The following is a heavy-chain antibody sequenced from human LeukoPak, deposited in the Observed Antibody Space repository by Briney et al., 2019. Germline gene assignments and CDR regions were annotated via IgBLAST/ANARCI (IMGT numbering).Heavy chain of an antibody. V-gene: IGHV4-61*02. CDR3: ARDDLKFLEWLLTYGWFDP. CDR1: GGSISTGTYY. Sequence: PSQTLSLTCTVSGGSISTGTYYWGWIRQPAGKGLEWIGRIYSSGSTNYNPSLKSRVTMSVDTSRNQFSLKLSSVTAADTAVYYCARDDLKFLEWLLTYGWFDPGAREPWSPSPQ. D-gene: IGHD3-3*01. J-gene: IGHJ5*02. CDR2: IYSSGST.